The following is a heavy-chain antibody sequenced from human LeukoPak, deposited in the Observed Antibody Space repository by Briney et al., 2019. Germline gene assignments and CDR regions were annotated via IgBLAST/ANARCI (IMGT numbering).Heavy chain of an antibody. J-gene: IGHJ4*02. CDR2: IIPIFGTA. Sequence: SVKVSCKASGGTFSSYAISWVRQAPGQGLEWMGGIIPIFGTANYAQKFQGRVTITADESTSTAYMELSSLRSEDTAVYYCARGPGSGWYLVGATENWGQGTLVTVSS. V-gene: IGHV1-69*13. CDR3: ARGPGSGWYLVGATEN. D-gene: IGHD6-19*01. CDR1: GGTFSSYA.